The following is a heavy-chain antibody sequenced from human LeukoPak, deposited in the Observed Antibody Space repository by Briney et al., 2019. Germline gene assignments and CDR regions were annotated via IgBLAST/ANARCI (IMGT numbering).Heavy chain of an antibody. Sequence: GGSLRLSCAAPGFTFNIYWMTWVRQAPGKGLEWVANMKADGSEKHYEESVKGRFTIFRDNARNSLYLQMNSLRAEDTAVYYCARPRYTAAYDLWGQGTMVTVSS. CDR1: GFTFNIYW. CDR3: ARPRYTAAYDL. V-gene: IGHV3-7*01. D-gene: IGHD3-16*02. CDR2: MKADGSEK. J-gene: IGHJ3*01.